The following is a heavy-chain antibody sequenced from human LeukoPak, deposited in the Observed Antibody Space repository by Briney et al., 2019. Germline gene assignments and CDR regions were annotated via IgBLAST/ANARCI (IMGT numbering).Heavy chain of an antibody. CDR1: GFTFSSYT. D-gene: IGHD3-22*01. CDR3: ARDYDSSGYYDY. V-gene: IGHV3-21*01. CDR2: ISSSSSYI. J-gene: IGHJ4*02. Sequence: PGGSLRLSCAASGFTFSSYTMNWVRQAPGKGLEWVSSISSSSSYIYYADSVKGRFTISRDKAKKSLYLQMNSLRAEDTAVYYCARDYDSSGYYDYWGQGTLVTVSS.